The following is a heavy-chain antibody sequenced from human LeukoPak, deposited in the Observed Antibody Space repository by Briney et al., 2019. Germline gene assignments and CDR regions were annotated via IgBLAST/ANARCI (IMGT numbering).Heavy chain of an antibody. V-gene: IGHV1-24*01. CDR1: GYTLTELS. J-gene: IGHJ4*02. CDR3: ARDPNDV. CDR2: FDPEDGET. D-gene: IGHD2-8*01. Sequence: ASVKVSCKVSGYTLTELSMHWVRQAPGKGLEWMGGFDPEDGETIYAQKFQGRVTMTRDTSTSTVYMELSSLRSEDTAVYYCARDPNDVWGQGTLVTVSS.